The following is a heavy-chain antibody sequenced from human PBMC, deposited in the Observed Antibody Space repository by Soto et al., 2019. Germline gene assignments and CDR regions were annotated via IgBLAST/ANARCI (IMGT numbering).Heavy chain of an antibody. D-gene: IGHD2-21*02. J-gene: IGHJ6*02. V-gene: IGHV3-30*18. CDR3: AKVCGGDCYSSTYYYYGMDV. Sequence: PGGSLRLSCAASGFTFSSYGMHWVRQAPGKGLEWVAVISYDGSNKYYADSVKGRFTISRDNSKNTLYLQMNSLRAEDTAVYYCAKVCGGDCYSSTYYYYGMDVWGQGTTVTVSS. CDR1: GFTFSSYG. CDR2: ISYDGSNK.